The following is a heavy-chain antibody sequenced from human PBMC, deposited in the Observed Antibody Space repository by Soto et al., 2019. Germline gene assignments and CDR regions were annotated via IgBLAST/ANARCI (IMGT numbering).Heavy chain of an antibody. V-gene: IGHV3-30*03. Sequence: QAQLVESGGGVVQPGRSLRLSCAASGFAFSSYGMHWVRQAPGTGLEWVAVISYDGSLQHYADSVKGRFTISRDNSKNMVLLQMISLRAEDTAVYYWVSDRGYGHASVPYSWGQGTLVSVSS. CDR3: VSDRGYGHASVPYS. CDR2: ISYDGSLQ. D-gene: IGHD5-18*01. CDR1: GFAFSSYG. J-gene: IGHJ4*02.